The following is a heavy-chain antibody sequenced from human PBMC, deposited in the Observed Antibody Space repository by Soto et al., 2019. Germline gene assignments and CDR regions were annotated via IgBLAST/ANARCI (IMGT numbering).Heavy chain of an antibody. CDR2: IYHSGST. V-gene: IGHV4-30-2*01. CDR3: ARVPSP. J-gene: IGHJ5*02. CDR1: GGSITSGGYS. Sequence: QLQLQESGSGLVKPSQTLSLTCAVSGGSITSGGYSWSWIRQPPGKGLEWIGYIYHSGSTYYNPSLKSRVTISADRSKNQLSLKLSSGPAAATAVYYCARVPSPWGQGTLVTVSS.